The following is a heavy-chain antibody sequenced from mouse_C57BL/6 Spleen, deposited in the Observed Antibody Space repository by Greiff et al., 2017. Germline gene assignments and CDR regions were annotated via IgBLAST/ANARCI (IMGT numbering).Heavy chain of an antibody. CDR3: ASPNSYGSGYRYVDD. J-gene: IGHJ3*01. Sequence: VQLQQSGPGLVKPSPSLNLSCTATGYSFTSGYFWNWIRQFPGNKRECMGYISYDGGNNYNPTLKKKITITRDTSNNQFFLKLNSVTTEDTATYFCASPNSYGSGYRYVDDWGTGTMVTVSA. CDR1: GYSFTSGYF. V-gene: IGHV3-6*01. CDR2: ISYDGGN. D-gene: IGHD1-1*01.